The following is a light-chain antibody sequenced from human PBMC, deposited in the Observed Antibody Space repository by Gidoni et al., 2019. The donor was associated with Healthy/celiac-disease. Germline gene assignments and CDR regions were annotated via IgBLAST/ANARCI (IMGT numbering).Light chain of an antibody. V-gene: IGLV2-14*01. J-gene: IGLJ2*01. CDR1: SRDVGGYNN. CDR3: SSYTSSSTLNVV. CDR2: EVS. Sequence: QSALTQPASVSGSPGQSIPISCTGTSRDVGGYNNVPLYQQPPGKAPKLIIYEVSNRPSGVSNRFSGSKSGNTASLTISGLQAEDEADYYCSSYTSSSTLNVVFGGGTKLTVL.